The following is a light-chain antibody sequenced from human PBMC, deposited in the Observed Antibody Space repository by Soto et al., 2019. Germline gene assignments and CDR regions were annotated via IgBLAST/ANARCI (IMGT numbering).Light chain of an antibody. Sequence: ESFLTQSPGTPSFSLSERATPPWRASQTLSNSFIAWYQQKPGQAPRLLIYDTSSRATDVPDRYSASGSGTDFTLTISRLEPEDFAVFFCQQYGTSEIIFGQGTRLEIK. V-gene: IGKV3-20*01. CDR2: DTS. CDR1: QTLSNSF. CDR3: QQYGTSEII. J-gene: IGKJ5*01.